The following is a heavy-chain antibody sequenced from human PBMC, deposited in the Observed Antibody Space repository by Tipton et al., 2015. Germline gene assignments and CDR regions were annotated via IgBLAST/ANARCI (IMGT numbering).Heavy chain of an antibody. CDR3: ARVRRNDFYGLDV. Sequence: TLSLTCTVSGGSVSSGSYYWSWVRQPPGKGLAWIVHIYYSGNTNYNPSLKSRVTMSVDTSKNLFSLNLRSVTAADTAVYYCARVRRNDFYGLDVWGQGTTVTVSS. V-gene: IGHV4-61*01. J-gene: IGHJ6*02. CDR2: IYYSGNT. CDR1: GGSVSSGSYY.